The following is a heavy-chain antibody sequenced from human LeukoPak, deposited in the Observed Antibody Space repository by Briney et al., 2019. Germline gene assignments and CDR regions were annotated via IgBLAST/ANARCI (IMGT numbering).Heavy chain of an antibody. Sequence: GGSLRLSCAASGLTVSSNYMSWVRQAPGKGLEWVSVIYSGGNTFYADSVKGRFTISRDNSKNTLYLQMNSLRAEDTAVYYCAREMIQLPGYFDYWGREPWSPSPQ. CDR3: AREMIQLPGYFDY. CDR1: GLTVSSNY. J-gene: IGHJ4*02. V-gene: IGHV3-53*01. D-gene: IGHD5-18*01. CDR2: IYSGGNT.